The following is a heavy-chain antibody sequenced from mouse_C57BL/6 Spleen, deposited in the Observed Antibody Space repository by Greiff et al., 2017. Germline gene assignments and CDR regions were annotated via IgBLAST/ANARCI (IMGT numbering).Heavy chain of an antibody. Sequence: EVQRVESVAELVRPGASVKLSCTASGFNIKNTYMHWVKQRPEQGLEWIGRIDPANGNTKYAPKFQGKATITADTSSNTAYLQLSSLTSEDTAIYYCAPNPLYEGSSLAYWGQGTLVTVSA. J-gene: IGHJ3*01. D-gene: IGHD2-3*01. V-gene: IGHV14-3*01. CDR3: APNPLYEGSSLAY. CDR2: IDPANGNT. CDR1: GFNIKNTY.